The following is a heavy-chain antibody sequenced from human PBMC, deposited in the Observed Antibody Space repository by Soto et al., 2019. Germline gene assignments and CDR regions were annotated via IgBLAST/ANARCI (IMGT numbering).Heavy chain of an antibody. J-gene: IGHJ4*02. V-gene: IGHV4-34*10. CDR1: GGSFSGYY. CDR3: ARDAIRGSAAMKTY. Sequence: KASETLSLTCAVYGGSFSGYYWSWIRQPPGKGLEWIGEINHSGSTYYNPSLKSRISMSVDTSKNQFSLILSSVSAADTAVYYCARDAIRGSAAMKTYWGLGTLVTVSS. CDR2: INHSGST.